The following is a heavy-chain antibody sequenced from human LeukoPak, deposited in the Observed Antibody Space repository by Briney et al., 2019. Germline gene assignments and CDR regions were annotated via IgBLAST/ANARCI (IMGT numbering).Heavy chain of an antibody. CDR3: ARDWRVVAATDYYYYMDV. CDR1: GGSISRYY. Sequence: SETLSLTCTVSGGSISRYYWSWLRQPAGKGLEWIGRIYTSGSTNYNPSLKSRVTMSVDTSKNHFSLKLSAVTAADTAVYYCARDWRVVAATDYYYYMDVWGKGTTVTVSS. CDR2: IYTSGST. J-gene: IGHJ6*03. V-gene: IGHV4-4*07. D-gene: IGHD2-15*01.